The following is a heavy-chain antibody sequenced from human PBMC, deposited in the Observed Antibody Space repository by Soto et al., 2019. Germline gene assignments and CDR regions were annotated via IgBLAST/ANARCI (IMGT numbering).Heavy chain of an antibody. Sequence: PGGSLRLSCAASGFTFSSYGMHWVRQAPGKGLEWVAVISYDGSNKYYADSVKGRFTISRDNSKNTLYLQMNSLRAEDTAVYYCAREAYGDYEGYYFDYWGQGTLVTVSS. V-gene: IGHV3-30*03. CDR3: AREAYGDYEGYYFDY. CDR2: ISYDGSNK. CDR1: GFTFSSYG. J-gene: IGHJ4*02. D-gene: IGHD4-17*01.